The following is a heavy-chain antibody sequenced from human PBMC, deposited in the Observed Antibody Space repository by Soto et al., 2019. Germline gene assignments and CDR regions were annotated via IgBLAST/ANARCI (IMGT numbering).Heavy chain of an antibody. CDR1: GYTFTSYG. CDR2: ISAYNGNT. CDR3: ARDRSIAARGYYYGMDV. J-gene: IGHJ6*02. V-gene: IGHV1-18*01. D-gene: IGHD6-6*01. Sequence: ASVKVSCKASGYTFTSYGISWVRQAPGQGLEWMGWISAYNGNTNYAQKLQGRVTMTTDTSTSTAYMELRSLRSDDTAVYYCARDRSIAARGYYYGMDVWGQGITVTVSS.